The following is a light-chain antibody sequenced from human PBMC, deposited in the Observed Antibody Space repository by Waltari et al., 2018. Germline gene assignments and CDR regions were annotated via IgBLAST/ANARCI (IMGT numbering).Light chain of an antibody. J-gene: IGKJ4*01. Sequence: DIQLTQSPSLLSASVGDRVTITCRASQAINGYLAWYQVRPGRAPKLLIYDTSTLQSGVPSRVRGSESGTDFTLTISTLQPEDFGTYYCQELNIFPLTFGGGTKVEIK. CDR3: QELNIFPLT. CDR2: DTS. CDR1: QAINGY. V-gene: IGKV1-9*01.